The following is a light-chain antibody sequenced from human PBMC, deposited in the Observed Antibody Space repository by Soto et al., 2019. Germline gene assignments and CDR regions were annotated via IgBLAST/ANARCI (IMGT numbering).Light chain of an antibody. CDR1: QSVSSY. Sequence: EIVMTQSPATLSVSPGERATLSCRASQSVSSYLAWYQQKPGQAPRLLIYDASNRATGIQARFSGSGSGTDFTLTIRSLEPEDFAVYYCKQRSNWPPTFGQGTKVDIK. V-gene: IGKV3-11*01. CDR3: KQRSNWPPT. J-gene: IGKJ1*01. CDR2: DAS.